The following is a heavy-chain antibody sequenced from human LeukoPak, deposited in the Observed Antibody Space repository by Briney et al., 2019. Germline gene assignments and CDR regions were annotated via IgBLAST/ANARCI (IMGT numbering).Heavy chain of an antibody. CDR1: GGSISSYY. D-gene: IGHD6-19*01. V-gene: IGHV4-59*01. J-gene: IGHJ4*02. CDR2: IYYSGRT. Sequence: SETLSLTCTVSGGSISSYYWSWIRQPPGKGLEWIGYIYYSGRTNYNPSLKSRVTISVDTSKNQFSLKLSSVTAADTAVYYCARGGRQWLVDDYWGQGTLVTVSS. CDR3: ARGGRQWLVDDY.